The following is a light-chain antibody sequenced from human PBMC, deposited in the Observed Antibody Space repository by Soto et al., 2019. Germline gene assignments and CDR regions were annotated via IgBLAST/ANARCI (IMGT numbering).Light chain of an antibody. V-gene: IGKV1-5*01. CDR1: QTISNW. Sequence: DVQMTQSPSTLSASVGDRVTITCRASQTISNWLAWYQQRPGKAPQLLISDASRLESGVPSRFGGSGSGTEFTLTISSLQPDDSATYYCQQYGSSRWTFGQGTKVDIK. CDR2: DAS. J-gene: IGKJ1*01. CDR3: QQYGSSRWT.